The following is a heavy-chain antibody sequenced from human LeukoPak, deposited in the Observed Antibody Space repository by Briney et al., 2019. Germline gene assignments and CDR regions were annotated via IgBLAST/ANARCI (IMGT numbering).Heavy chain of an antibody. D-gene: IGHD2-2*01. CDR3: ASTTAAHDAFDI. J-gene: IGHJ3*02. CDR1: GGTFSSYA. Sequence: SVKVSCKASGGTFSSYAISWVRQAPGQGLEWMGGIIPIFGTANYAQKFQGRVTITADESTSTAYMELSSLRSEDTAVYYCASTTAAHDAFDIWGQGTMVTVSS. CDR2: IIPIFGTA. V-gene: IGHV1-69*13.